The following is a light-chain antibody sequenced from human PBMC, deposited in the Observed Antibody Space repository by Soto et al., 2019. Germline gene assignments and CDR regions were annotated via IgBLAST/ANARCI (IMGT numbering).Light chain of an antibody. V-gene: IGLV2-14*01. CDR1: SSDVGGYNY. CDR2: EVS. CDR3: SSYTSSSTRV. J-gene: IGLJ3*02. Sequence: QSALTQPASVSGSPGQSITISCTGTSSDVGGYNYVSWYQQHPGKAPKLMIYEVSNRPSGVSNRFSGSKSGNTASLTISGLQADEDADYYCSSYTSSSTRVFGGGTKLTVL.